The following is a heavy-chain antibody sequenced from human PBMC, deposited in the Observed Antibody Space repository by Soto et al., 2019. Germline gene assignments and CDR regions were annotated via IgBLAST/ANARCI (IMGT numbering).Heavy chain of an antibody. Sequence: SETLSLTCAVSGGSISSGGYSWSWIRQPPGKGLEWIGYIYHSGSTYYNPSLKSRVTISVDRSKNQFSLKLSSVTAADTAVYYCARSRAAYDFWSGYYEPNYFDYWGQGTQVTVSS. J-gene: IGHJ4*02. D-gene: IGHD3-3*01. CDR1: GGSISSGGYS. V-gene: IGHV4-30-2*01. CDR2: IYHSGST. CDR3: ARSRAAYDFWSGYYEPNYFDY.